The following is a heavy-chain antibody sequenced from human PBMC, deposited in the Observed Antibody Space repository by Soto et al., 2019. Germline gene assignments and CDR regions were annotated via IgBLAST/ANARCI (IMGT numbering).Heavy chain of an antibody. CDR2: IWNDGSNE. D-gene: IGHD3-22*01. CDR1: GFNFSSYG. J-gene: IGHJ4*02. CDR3: ARDQTDSGGYSDS. V-gene: IGHV3-33*01. Sequence: PGGCLRLSCEASGFNFSSYGIHWVRQAPGKGLEWVAIIWNDGSNEYYADSVKGRFTISRDNSKNTVYLQVSKLRAEDTAVYFCARDQTDSGGYSDSWGQGPLVTGSS.